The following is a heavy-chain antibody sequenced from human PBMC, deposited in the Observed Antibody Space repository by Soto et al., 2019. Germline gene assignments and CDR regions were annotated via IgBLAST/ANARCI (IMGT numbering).Heavy chain of an antibody. J-gene: IGHJ6*03. CDR1: GYTFTSYG. D-gene: IGHD3-9*01. Sequence: ASVKVSCKASGYTFTSYGISWVRQAPGQGLEWMGWISAYNGNTNYAQKLQGRVTMTTDTSTSTAYMELRSLRSDDTAVYYCARDRYFDILTGYRPYYSYMDAWGKETTVTVSS. CDR3: ARDRYFDILTGYRPYYSYMDA. CDR2: ISAYNGNT. V-gene: IGHV1-18*01.